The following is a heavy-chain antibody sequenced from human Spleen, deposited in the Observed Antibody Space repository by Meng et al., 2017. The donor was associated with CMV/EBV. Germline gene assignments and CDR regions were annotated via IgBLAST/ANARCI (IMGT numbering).Heavy chain of an antibody. J-gene: IGHJ5*02. V-gene: IGHV4-38-2*01. CDR2: IYNSGST. CDR3: ARGASVTTPRSWFDP. Sequence: ESLKISCAASGFTVCSNYMTWVRQAPGKGLGWIGSIYNSGSTHYNPSLKSRVTISVVTSKNQFFLELTSVTAADTAVYYCARGASVTTPRSWFDPWGQGTLVTVSS. CDR1: GFTVCSNY. D-gene: IGHD4-11*01.